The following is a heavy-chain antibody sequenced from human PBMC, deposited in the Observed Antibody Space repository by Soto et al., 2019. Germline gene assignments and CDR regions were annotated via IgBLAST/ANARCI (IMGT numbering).Heavy chain of an antibody. Sequence: GGSLRLSCAASGFTVSSNYMSWVRQAPGKGLEWVSVIYSGGSTYYADSVKGRFTISRDNSKNTLYLQMNSLRAEDTAVYYCAKSVSEAPFDYWGQGTLVTVSS. J-gene: IGHJ4*02. CDR1: GFTVSSNY. CDR3: AKSVSEAPFDY. CDR2: IYSGGST. V-gene: IGHV3-66*01.